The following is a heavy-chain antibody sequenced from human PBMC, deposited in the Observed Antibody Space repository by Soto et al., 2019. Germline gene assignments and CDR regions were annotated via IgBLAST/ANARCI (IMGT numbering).Heavy chain of an antibody. CDR3: ARETDYGDYYYYGMDV. CDR2: ISAYNGKT. J-gene: IGHJ6*02. D-gene: IGHD4-17*01. V-gene: IGHV1-18*01. Sequence: GASVKVSCKASGYTFTSYGISWVRQAPGQGLERMGWISAYNGKTNYAQKLQGRVTMTTDTSTSTAYMELRSLRSDDTAVYYCARETDYGDYYYYGMDVWGQGTTVTVSS. CDR1: GYTFTSYG.